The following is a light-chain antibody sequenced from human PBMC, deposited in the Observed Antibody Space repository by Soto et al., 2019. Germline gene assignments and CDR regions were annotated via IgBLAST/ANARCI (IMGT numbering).Light chain of an antibody. V-gene: IGLV2-18*02. Sequence: QSALIQPPSVSGSPGQSVTISCTGTSSDVGSYDYVSWYQQHPGTVPKPMIYNVNTRPSGVPDRFSGSKSGNTASMTISGLQAEDEADYYCSSYTGSSTLVFGGGTKLTVL. J-gene: IGLJ3*02. CDR1: SSDVGSYDY. CDR2: NVN. CDR3: SSYTGSSTLV.